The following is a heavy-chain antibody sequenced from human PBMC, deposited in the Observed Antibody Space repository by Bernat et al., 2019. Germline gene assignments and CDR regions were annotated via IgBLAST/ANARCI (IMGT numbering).Heavy chain of an antibody. J-gene: IGHJ4*02. CDR3: ARDPTAVENLPSYYFDY. CDR2: ISYRGSNE. Sequence: QVQLVESGGGVVQPGGSLRLSCAASGFTFRSYAMHWVRQAPGKGLEWVALISYRGSNEYYADSVRGRFTVSRDDSMNTLYLQVNSLRGEDTANYYCARDPTAVENLPSYYFDYWGQGTLVTVSS. D-gene: IGHD4-23*01. CDR1: GFTFRSYA. V-gene: IGHV3-30*04.